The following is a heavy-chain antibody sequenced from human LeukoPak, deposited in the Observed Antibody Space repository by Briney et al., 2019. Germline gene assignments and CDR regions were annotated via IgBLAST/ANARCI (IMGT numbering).Heavy chain of an antibody. CDR1: GGTFSSYA. D-gene: IGHD3-10*01. J-gene: IGHJ4*02. CDR2: IIPILGIA. V-gene: IGHV1-69*04. CDR3: ARVFHAGACLGY. Sequence: ASVKVSCKASGGTFSSYAISWVRQAPGQGLEWMGRIIPILGIANYAQKFQGRVTITADKSTSTAYMELSSLRSEDTAVYYCARVFHAGACLGYWGQGTLVTVSS.